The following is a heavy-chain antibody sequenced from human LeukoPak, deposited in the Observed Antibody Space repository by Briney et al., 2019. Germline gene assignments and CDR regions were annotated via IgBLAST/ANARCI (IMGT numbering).Heavy chain of an antibody. J-gene: IGHJ4*02. V-gene: IGHV4-31*03. CDR2: IYYSGST. CDR3: ARDGPMVRGVIHTPYYFDY. Sequence: SQTLSLTCTVSGGSISSGGYYWSWIRQHPGKGLEWIGYIYYSGSTYYNPSLKSRVTISVDTSKNQFSLKLSSVTAADTAVYYCARDGPMVRGVIHTPYYFDYWGQGTLVTVSS. D-gene: IGHD3-10*01. CDR1: GGSISSGGYY.